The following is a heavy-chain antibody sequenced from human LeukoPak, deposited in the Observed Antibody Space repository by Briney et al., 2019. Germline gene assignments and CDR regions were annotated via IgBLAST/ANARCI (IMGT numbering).Heavy chain of an antibody. D-gene: IGHD3-22*01. J-gene: IGHJ4*02. CDR1: GYTFTSYG. CDR2: ISAYNSNT. CDR3: ARGYYESSGYYRFDY. Sequence: ASVKVSCKASGYTFTSYGISWVRQAPGQGLEWMGWISAYNSNTNYAQKLQGRVTMTTDTSTSTAYMELRSLRSDDTAVYYCARGYYESSGYYRFDYWGQGTLVTVSS. V-gene: IGHV1-18*01.